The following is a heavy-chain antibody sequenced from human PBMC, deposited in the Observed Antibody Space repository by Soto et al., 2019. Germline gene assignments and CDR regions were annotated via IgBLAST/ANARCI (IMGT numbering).Heavy chain of an antibody. D-gene: IGHD6-13*01. CDR2: IYYSGST. J-gene: IGHJ5*02. Sequence: SETLSLTCTVSGGSISSSSYYWGWIRQPPGKGLEWIGSIYYSGSTYYNPSLKSRVTISVDTSKNQFSLKLSSVTAADPAVYYWARRLGSSTRPDWFDPWGQGTLVTVSS. CDR1: GGSISSSSYY. V-gene: IGHV4-39*01. CDR3: ARRLGSSTRPDWFDP.